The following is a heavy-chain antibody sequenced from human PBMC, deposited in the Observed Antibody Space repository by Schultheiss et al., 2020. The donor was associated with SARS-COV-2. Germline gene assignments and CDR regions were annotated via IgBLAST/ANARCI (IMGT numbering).Heavy chain of an antibody. J-gene: IGHJ4*02. Sequence: GGSLRLSCAASGFTFSSYGMHWVRQAPGKGLEWVAVISYDGSNKYYADSVKGRFTISRDNSKNTLYLQMGSLRAEDMAVYYCARRDSGSYDNWGQGTLVTVSS. D-gene: IGHD1-26*01. CDR3: ARRDSGSYDN. CDR1: GFTFSSYG. CDR2: ISYDGSNK. V-gene: IGHV3-30*03.